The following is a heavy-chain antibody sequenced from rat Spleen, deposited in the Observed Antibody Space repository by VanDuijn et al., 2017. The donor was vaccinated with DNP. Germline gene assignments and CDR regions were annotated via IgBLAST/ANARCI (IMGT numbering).Heavy chain of an antibody. J-gene: IGHJ2*01. Sequence: EVQLVESGGGLVQPGRSMKLSCAASGFTFSNYDMAWVRQAPTKGLEWVASISYDGSSTYYRDSVKGRFTISRDNAKSTLYLQMDSLRSEDTATYSGGISGSDWGQGVMVTVSS. CDR2: ISYDGSST. CDR3: GISGSD. CDR1: GFTFSNYD. V-gene: IGHV5-20*01. D-gene: IGHD1-11*01.